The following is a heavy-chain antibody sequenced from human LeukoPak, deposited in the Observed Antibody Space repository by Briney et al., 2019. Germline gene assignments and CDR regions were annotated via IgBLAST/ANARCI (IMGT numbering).Heavy chain of an antibody. J-gene: IGHJ4*02. V-gene: IGHV3-53*01. CDR1: GFTVITND. CDR3: ARGVGPLAANTLAY. D-gene: IGHD3-16*01. Sequence: GGSLTLSCAASGFTVITNDMTWVRQAPGKGLEWVSVLYSDGNTKYADSVQGRFTFSRDNSKNTLYLEMNSLSPDDTAVYYCARGVGPLAANTLAYWGQGTLVTASS. CDR2: LYSDGNT.